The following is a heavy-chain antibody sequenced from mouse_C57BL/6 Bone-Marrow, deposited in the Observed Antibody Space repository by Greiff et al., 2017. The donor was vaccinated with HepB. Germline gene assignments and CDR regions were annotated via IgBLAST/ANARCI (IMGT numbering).Heavy chain of an antibody. CDR3: TSITTVVGMDY. Sequence: VQLQQSGAELVRPGASVKLSCTASGFNIKDDYMHWVKQRPEQGLEWIGWIDPENGDTEYASKFQGKATITADTSSITAYLQLSSLTSEDTAVYYCTSITTVVGMDYWGQGTSVTVSS. CDR2: IDPENGDT. CDR1: GFNIKDDY. J-gene: IGHJ4*01. D-gene: IGHD1-1*01. V-gene: IGHV14-4*01.